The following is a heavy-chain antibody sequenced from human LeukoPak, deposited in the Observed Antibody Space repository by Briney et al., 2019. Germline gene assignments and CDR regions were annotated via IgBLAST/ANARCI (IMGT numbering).Heavy chain of an antibody. CDR1: GFTFSSYA. CDR2: ISSNGGST. Sequence: GGSLRLSCSASGFTFSSYAMHWVRQAPGKGLEYVSAISSNGGSTYYADSVKGRFTIPRDNSKNTLYLQMSSLRAEDTAVYYCLYGSGSSFDYWGQGTLVTVSS. D-gene: IGHD3-10*01. CDR3: LYGSGSSFDY. J-gene: IGHJ4*02. V-gene: IGHV3-64D*06.